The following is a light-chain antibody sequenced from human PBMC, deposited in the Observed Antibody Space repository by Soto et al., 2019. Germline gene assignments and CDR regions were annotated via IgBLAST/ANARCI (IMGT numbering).Light chain of an antibody. V-gene: IGLV2-14*01. CDR3: SSYTTSYTQV. Sequence: QSALTQPASVSSSPGQSITISCTGTSSDVGGYNYVSWYQHHPGKAPKLMVYEVSNRPSGVSNRFSGSKSGTTSSLTISGPQDEDEADYYCSSYTTSYTQVFGGGTKLTVL. J-gene: IGLJ3*02. CDR1: SSDVGGYNY. CDR2: EVS.